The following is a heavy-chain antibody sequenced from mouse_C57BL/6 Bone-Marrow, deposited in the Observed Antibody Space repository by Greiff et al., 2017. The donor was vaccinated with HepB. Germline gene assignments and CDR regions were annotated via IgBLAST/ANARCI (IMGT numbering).Heavy chain of an antibody. Sequence: VQLQQSGPGLVKPSQSLSLTCSVTGYSITSGYYWNWIRQFPGNKLEWMGYISYDGSNNYNPSLKNRISITRDTSKNQFFLKLNSVTTEDTATYYCAREAGWDYWGQGTTLTVSS. V-gene: IGHV3-6*01. CDR1: GYSITSGYY. D-gene: IGHD1-1*02. CDR2: ISYDGSN. CDR3: AREAGWDY. J-gene: IGHJ2*01.